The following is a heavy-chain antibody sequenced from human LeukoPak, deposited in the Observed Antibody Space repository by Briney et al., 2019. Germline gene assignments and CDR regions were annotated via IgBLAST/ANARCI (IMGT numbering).Heavy chain of an antibody. CDR1: GFTSSSYS. D-gene: IGHD6-13*01. Sequence: GGSLRLSCAASGFTSSSYSMNWVRQAPGKGLEWVSSISSSSSYIYYADSVKGRFTISRDNAKNSLYLQMNSLRAEDTAVYYCARGIAAAGGYWGQGTLVTVSS. V-gene: IGHV3-21*01. CDR2: ISSSSSYI. J-gene: IGHJ4*02. CDR3: ARGIAAAGGY.